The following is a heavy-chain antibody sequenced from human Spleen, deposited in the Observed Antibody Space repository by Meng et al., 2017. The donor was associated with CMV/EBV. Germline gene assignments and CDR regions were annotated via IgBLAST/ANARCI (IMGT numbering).Heavy chain of an antibody. CDR3: ARVRGSGTYFLNWLDP. CDR2: ISGNNGDT. V-gene: IGHV1-18*01. J-gene: IGHJ5*02. CDR1: GGTFSSYT. Sequence: ASVKVSCKASGGTFSSYTISWVRQAPGQGLEWMGRISGNNGDTNFPQNFQGRVTMTKDTSTTTAYLELRSLRPDDTAIYYCARVRGSGTYFLNWLDPWGQGTLVTVSS. D-gene: IGHD3-10*01.